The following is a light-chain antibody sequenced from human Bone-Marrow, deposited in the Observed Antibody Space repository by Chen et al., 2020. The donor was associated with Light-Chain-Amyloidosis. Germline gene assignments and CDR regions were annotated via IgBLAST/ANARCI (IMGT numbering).Light chain of an antibody. CDR1: ALPTKY. CDR2: RDT. Sequence: SYELTQPPSVSVSPGQTARITCSGDALPTKYAYWYQQKPGQAPVLVIHRDTERPSGISGRFSGSSSGTTATLTISGVQAEDEADYHCQSPDSIGTYEVIFGGGTKLTVL. V-gene: IGLV3-25*03. J-gene: IGLJ2*01. CDR3: QSPDSIGTYEVI.